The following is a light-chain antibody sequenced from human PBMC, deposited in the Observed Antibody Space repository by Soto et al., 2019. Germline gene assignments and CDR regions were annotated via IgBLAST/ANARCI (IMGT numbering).Light chain of an antibody. V-gene: IGKV1-5*03. J-gene: IGKJ1*01. CDR1: QSISSW. CDR3: QQYNSYSPEWT. CDR2: KAS. Sequence: DIQMTQSPSTLSAHVGATLPITCRAIQSISSWLAWYQQKPGKAPKLLIYKASSLESGVPSRFSGSGSGTEFTLTISSLQPDDFATYYCQQYNSYSPEWTFGQGTKVDIK.